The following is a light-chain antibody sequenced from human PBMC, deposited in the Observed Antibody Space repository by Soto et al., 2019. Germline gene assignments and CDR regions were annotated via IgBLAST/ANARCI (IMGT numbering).Light chain of an antibody. J-gene: IGKJ1*01. CDR1: QSISTY. Sequence: DIQMTQSPSSLSASVGDRVTITCRASQSISTYLNWYQQKPGKAPRLLIFAATRLQRGVPSRFTGSGSGTDSTLTINSLQPEDFATYYCQQSYSTLWTFGQGTKVDIK. CDR3: QQSYSTLWT. CDR2: AAT. V-gene: IGKV1-39*01.